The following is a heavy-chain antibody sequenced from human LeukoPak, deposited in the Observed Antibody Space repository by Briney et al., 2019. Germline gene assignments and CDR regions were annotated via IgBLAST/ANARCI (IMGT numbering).Heavy chain of an antibody. J-gene: IGHJ3*02. CDR3: ASCGGGNCLQANAYDM. D-gene: IGHD2-15*01. Sequence: GGSLRLSCAASGFTFSSYSMSWVRQAPGKGLEWVSSISSSGSAIEYADSVRGRFTSSRDNAKKSLYLQMSSLRSDDMAVYYCASCGGGNCLQANAYDMWGQGTMVTVSS. CDR1: GFTFSSYS. V-gene: IGHV3-21*01. CDR2: ISSSGSAI.